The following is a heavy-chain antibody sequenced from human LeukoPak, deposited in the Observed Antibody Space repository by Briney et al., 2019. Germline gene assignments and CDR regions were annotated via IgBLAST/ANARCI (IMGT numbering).Heavy chain of an antibody. V-gene: IGHV3-30*04. CDR3: ARGGDYINYYYYGVDV. D-gene: IGHD4-11*01. CDR1: GFTFSIYA. J-gene: IGHJ6*04. CDR2: VSNDGSDT. Sequence: PGGSLRLSCAASGFTFSIYAMHWVRQAPGRGLEWVTFVSNDGSDTYYADSVKGRFSVSRDNSKNTLYLQMNSLRVEDTAVYYCARGGDYINYYYYGVDVWGKGTTVTVSS.